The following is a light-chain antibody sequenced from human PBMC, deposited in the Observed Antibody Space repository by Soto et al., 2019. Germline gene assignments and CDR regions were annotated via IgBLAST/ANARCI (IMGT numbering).Light chain of an antibody. CDR2: GVS. J-gene: IGLJ1*01. CDR3: ISYTGSSTSYV. CDR1: RSDIGSYNY. V-gene: IGLV2-14*01. Sequence: QSVLTQPASVSGSPGQSITISCSGTRSDIGSYNYVAWYQQFPGKTPKILIYGVSNRPSGVSSRFSRSKSGNTASLTISGLQAEDEADYYCISYTGSSTSYVFGSGTKLTVL.